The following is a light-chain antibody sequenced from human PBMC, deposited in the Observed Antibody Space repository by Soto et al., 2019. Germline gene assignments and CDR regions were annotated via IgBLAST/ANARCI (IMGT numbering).Light chain of an antibody. CDR2: GNS. J-gene: IGLJ2*01. Sequence: QSVLTQPPSVSGAPGQRVTISCNGSSSNIGAGYDVHWYQQLPGTAPKLLIYGNSNRPSGVPDRFSGSKSGTSASLAITGLQAEDEADYYCQSYDSSLSGNVVFGGGTKVTVL. CDR1: SSNIGAGYD. V-gene: IGLV1-40*01. CDR3: QSYDSSLSGNVV.